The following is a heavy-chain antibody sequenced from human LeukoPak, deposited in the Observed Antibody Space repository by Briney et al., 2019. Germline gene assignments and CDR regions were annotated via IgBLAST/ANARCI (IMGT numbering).Heavy chain of an antibody. CDR3: ARDGGSYSLDY. J-gene: IGHJ4*02. Sequence: SETLSLTCTVAGGSISGSTYYWRWIRQPAGKGLEWIGRIYASGSTSYNPSLKSRVTISVDTSKNQFSLKLNSVTAADTAIYYCARDGGSYSLDYWGRGTLVTVSS. CDR2: IYASGST. CDR1: GGSISGSTYY. V-gene: IGHV4-61*02. D-gene: IGHD1-26*01.